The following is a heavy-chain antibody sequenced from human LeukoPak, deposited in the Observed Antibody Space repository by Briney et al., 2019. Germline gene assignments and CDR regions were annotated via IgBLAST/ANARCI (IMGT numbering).Heavy chain of an antibody. Sequence: GGSLRLSCAASGFTFSSYSMNWVRQAPGKGLEWVSYISSSSSTIYYADSVKGRFTISRDNAKNSLYLQMNSLRAEDTAVYYCARPPWGGGTDYWGQGTLVTVSS. CDR1: GFTFSSYS. V-gene: IGHV3-48*01. CDR2: ISSSSSTI. J-gene: IGHJ4*02. D-gene: IGHD1-26*01. CDR3: ARPPWGGGTDY.